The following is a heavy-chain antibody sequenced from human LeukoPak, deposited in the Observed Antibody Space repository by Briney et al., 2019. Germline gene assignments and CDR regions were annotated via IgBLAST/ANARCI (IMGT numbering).Heavy chain of an antibody. J-gene: IGHJ3*02. CDR1: GLTFSPYT. Sequence: GRSLRLSCAASGLTFSPYTMHWVRQAPGKGLEWVSAISGSGGSTYYADSVKGRFTISRDNSKNTLYLQMNSLRAEDTAVYYCARDQEVAGAFDIWGQGTMVTVSS. V-gene: IGHV3-23*01. CDR2: ISGSGGST. D-gene: IGHD6-19*01. CDR3: ARDQEVAGAFDI.